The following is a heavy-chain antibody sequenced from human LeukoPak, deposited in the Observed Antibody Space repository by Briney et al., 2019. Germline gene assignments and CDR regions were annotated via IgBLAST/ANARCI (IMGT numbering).Heavy chain of an antibody. Sequence: GGSLRLSCAASGFTFSSNWMSWVRQAPGKGLEWVGKIKQGGSETYYVDSVKGRFTISRDNAKNSLYLQMNSLRAEDTAVYYCARVVVYCSGGSCQYYFDYWGQGTLVTVSS. CDR2: IKQGGSET. J-gene: IGHJ4*02. D-gene: IGHD2-15*01. V-gene: IGHV3-7*01. CDR1: GFTFSSNW. CDR3: ARVVVYCSGGSCQYYFDY.